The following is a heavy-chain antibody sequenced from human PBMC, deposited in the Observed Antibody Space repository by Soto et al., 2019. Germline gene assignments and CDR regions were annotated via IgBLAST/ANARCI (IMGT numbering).Heavy chain of an antibody. V-gene: IGHV3-73*01. CDR3: TSPYSSSCGS. CDR2: IRSKANSYAT. J-gene: IGHJ4*02. D-gene: IGHD6-13*01. CDR1: GFTFSGSA. Sequence: GGSLRLSCAASGFTFSGSAMHWVRQASGKGLEWVGRIRSKANSYATAYAASVKGRFTISRDDSKNTAYLQMNSLKTEDTTVYYCTSPYSSSCGSWGQGTLVTVSS.